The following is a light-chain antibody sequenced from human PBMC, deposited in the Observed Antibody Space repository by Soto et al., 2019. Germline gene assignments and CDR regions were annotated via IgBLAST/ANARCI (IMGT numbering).Light chain of an antibody. V-gene: IGKV3-20*01. CDR3: QQYGSSPWT. J-gene: IGKJ1*01. CDR1: QSVSSSY. Sequence: EIVLTQSPGTLSLSPGERATLSCRASQSVSSSYLAWYQQKPGQAPRPLIYGASSRAIGIPDRFSGSGSGTDFTLTISRREPEDFAVYYCQQYGSSPWTCGQGTKVEIK. CDR2: GAS.